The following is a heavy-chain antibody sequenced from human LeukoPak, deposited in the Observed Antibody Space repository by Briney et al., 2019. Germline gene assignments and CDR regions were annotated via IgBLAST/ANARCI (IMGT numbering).Heavy chain of an antibody. V-gene: IGHV3-53*01. CDR1: GFTVSSNY. D-gene: IGHD5-12*01. CDR2: IYSGGST. Sequence: PGGSLRLSCAASGFTVSSNYMSWVRQAPGKGLERVSVIYSGGSTYYADSVKGRFTISRDNSKNTLYLQMNSLRAEDTAVYYCARTDSGYDLYYYYYMDVWGKGTTVTVSS. J-gene: IGHJ6*03. CDR3: ARTDSGYDLYYYYYMDV.